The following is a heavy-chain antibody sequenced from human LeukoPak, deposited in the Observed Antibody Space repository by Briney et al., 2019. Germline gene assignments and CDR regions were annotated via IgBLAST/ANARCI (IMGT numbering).Heavy chain of an antibody. CDR3: ARDSEYYYDSSGYYAGAFDI. Sequence: GGSLRLSCAASGFTFSSYSMNWVRQAPGKGLEWVSSISSSSSYIYYADSVKGRFTISRDNAKNSLYLQMNSLRAEDTAVYYCARDSEYYYDSSGYYAGAFDIWGQGTMVTVSS. V-gene: IGHV3-21*01. CDR1: GFTFSSYS. CDR2: ISSSSSYI. J-gene: IGHJ3*02. D-gene: IGHD3-22*01.